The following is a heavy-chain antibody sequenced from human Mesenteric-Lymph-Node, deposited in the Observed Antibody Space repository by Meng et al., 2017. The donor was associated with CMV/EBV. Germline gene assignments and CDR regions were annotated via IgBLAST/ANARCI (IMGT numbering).Heavy chain of an antibody. CDR1: GDTLNSHT. D-gene: IGHD1-1*01. CDR3: ARDYNKNYVDN. CDR2: IIPILGVA. V-gene: IGHV1-69*04. J-gene: IGHJ4*02. Sequence: SVKVSCKASGDTLNSHTITWVRLAPGQGLQWMGRIIPILGVANYAQTFQGRVTITADKSTNTAYMELSGLRSEDTAVYYCARDYNKNYVDNWGQGTLVTVSS.